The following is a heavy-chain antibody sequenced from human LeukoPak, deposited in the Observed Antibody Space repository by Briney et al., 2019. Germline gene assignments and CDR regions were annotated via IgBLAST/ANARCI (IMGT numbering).Heavy chain of an antibody. CDR3: ARCGSYSDH. J-gene: IGHJ4*02. Sequence: SETLTLTCSVSDVTISSYYMSWIRQPPGKGLEWIGYIHSSGSTQYYASPESRRTTSLDTYKKQFPFLLSSVTAADAAVYYCARCGSYSDHWGQGTLVTVSS. CDR1: DVTISSYY. D-gene: IGHD1-26*01. CDR2: IHSSGST. V-gene: IGHV4-4*08.